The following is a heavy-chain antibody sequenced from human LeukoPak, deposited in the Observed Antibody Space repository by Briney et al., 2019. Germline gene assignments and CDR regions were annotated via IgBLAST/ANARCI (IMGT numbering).Heavy chain of an antibody. CDR3: ARDQRVLAVAGYYYYGMDV. J-gene: IGHJ6*02. CDR2: INAGNGNT. D-gene: IGHD6-19*01. V-gene: IGHV1-3*01. CDR1: GYTFTSYA. Sequence: GASVKVSCKASGYTFTSYAMHWARQAPGQRLEWMGWINAGNGNTKYSQKFQGRVTITRDTSASTAYMELSSLRSEDTAVYYCARDQRVLAVAGYYYYGMDVWGQGTTVTVSS.